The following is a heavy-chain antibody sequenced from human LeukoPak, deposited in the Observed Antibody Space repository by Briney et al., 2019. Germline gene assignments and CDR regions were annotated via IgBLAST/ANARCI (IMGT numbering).Heavy chain of an antibody. D-gene: IGHD6-6*01. CDR3: ARDRGIAAHYGMDV. CDR2: ISSGGGT. CDR1: GFTVSNTY. Sequence: GGSLRLSCAASGFTVSNTYMSWVRQPPGKGLEWVSVISSGGGTYFADSVKGRFTISRDNSKNTVFLQMNNLRADDTAMYYCARDRGIAAHYGMDVWGQGTTVTVSS. V-gene: IGHV3-53*01. J-gene: IGHJ6*02.